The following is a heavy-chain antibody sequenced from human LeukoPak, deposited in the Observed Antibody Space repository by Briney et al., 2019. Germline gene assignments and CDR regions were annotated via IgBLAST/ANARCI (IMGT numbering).Heavy chain of an antibody. CDR3: ARAVEYLPLDY. Sequence: GGSLRLSCVASGFTFSSYGMHWVRQAPGKGLEWVSIIHISGSTYYADSVRGRFTISRDNSKNTVYLQMNSLRADDTAIYYCARAVEYLPLDYWGQGTLVAVSS. V-gene: IGHV3-66*01. CDR2: IHISGST. D-gene: IGHD2/OR15-2a*01. CDR1: GFTFSSYG. J-gene: IGHJ4*02.